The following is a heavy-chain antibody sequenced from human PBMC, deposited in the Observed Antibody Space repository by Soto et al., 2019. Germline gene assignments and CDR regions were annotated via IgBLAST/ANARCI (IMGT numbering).Heavy chain of an antibody. J-gene: IGHJ6*02. D-gene: IGHD3-10*01. V-gene: IGHV1-2*04. CDR1: GYTFTGYY. CDR2: INPNSVGT. CDR3: ARDGWFGALANYSGSDV. Sequence: ASVKVSCTASGYTFTGYYVHWVRQAPGQGLEWMGLINPNSVGTNYAQKFLGWGTMTRDTYIRTAYMELSGLRSDERAGYYCARDGWFGALANYSGSDVWGQGAKVTVSS.